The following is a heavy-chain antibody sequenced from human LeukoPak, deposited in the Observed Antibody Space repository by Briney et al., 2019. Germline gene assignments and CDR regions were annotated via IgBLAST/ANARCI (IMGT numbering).Heavy chain of an antibody. CDR2: IKQDGREK. Sequence: GGSLRLSCAVSGFSVSGYWMTWVRQAPGKGLEWVANIKQDGREKNYVDSVKGRFTISRDNAENSLFLQMNSLRVEDTAVYYCAREWQGGIAATGTRIEGDYWGQGTLVAVSS. CDR1: GFSVSGYW. V-gene: IGHV3-7*01. J-gene: IGHJ4*02. CDR3: AREWQGGIAATGTRIEGDY. D-gene: IGHD6-13*01.